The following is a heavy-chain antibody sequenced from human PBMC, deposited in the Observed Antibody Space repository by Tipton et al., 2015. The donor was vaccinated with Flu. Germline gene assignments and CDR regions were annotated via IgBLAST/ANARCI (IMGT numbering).Heavy chain of an antibody. CDR2: FYHSGIT. Sequence: TLSLTCAVSGDSITTGYYWGWIRRPPGKGLEWIGSFYHSGITYYNPSLKSRVTISVDTSKNQFSLKLSSVTAADTAIYYCARRPYMSSSDLYAFDIWGQGTMVTVSS. CDR1: GDSITTGYY. CDR3: ARRPYMSSSDLYAFDI. D-gene: IGHD6-6*01. V-gene: IGHV4-38-2*01. J-gene: IGHJ3*02.